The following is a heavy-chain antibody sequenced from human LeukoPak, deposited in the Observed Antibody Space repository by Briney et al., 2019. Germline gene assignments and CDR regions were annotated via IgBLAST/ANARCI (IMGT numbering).Heavy chain of an antibody. CDR2: INSDGSTT. D-gene: IGHD1-26*01. CDR1: GFRFSSYW. J-gene: IGHJ4*02. V-gene: IGHV3-74*01. Sequence: GGSLRLTCAASGFRFSSYWMHWVRQAPGTGLVWVSRINSDGSTTSYADSVKGRFTISRDNAKNTLYLQMNSLRAEDTAVYYCARDFFGGSYPGLDYWGQGTLVTVSS. CDR3: ARDFFGGSYPGLDY.